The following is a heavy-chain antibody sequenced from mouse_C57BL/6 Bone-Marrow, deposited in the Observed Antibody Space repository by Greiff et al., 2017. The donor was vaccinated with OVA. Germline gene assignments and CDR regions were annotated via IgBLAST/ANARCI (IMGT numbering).Heavy chain of an antibody. D-gene: IGHD1-1*01. V-gene: IGHV5-17*01. Sequence: EVKLMESGGGLVKPGGSLKLSCAASGFTFSDYGMHWVRQAPEKGLEWVAYISSGSSTIYYADTVKGRFTISRDNAKNTLFLQRTSLRSEDTAMYYCANPHYYGSRYYAMDYWGQGTSVTVSS. CDR2: ISSGSSTI. J-gene: IGHJ4*01. CDR1: GFTFSDYG. CDR3: ANPHYYGSRYYAMDY.